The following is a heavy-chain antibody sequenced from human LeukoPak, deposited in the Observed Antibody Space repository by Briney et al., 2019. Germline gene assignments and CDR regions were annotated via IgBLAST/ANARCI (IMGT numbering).Heavy chain of an antibody. CDR2: IYTSGST. CDR1: GRSISSYY. J-gene: IGHJ5*02. D-gene: IGHD6-13*01. Sequence: SETLSLSCTVSGRSISSYYWSWIRQPAGKGLEWIGRIYTSGSTNYNPSLKSRVTMSVDTSKNQFSLKLSSVTAADTAVYYCARDLAAAGTIDPWGQGTLVTVSS. CDR3: ARDLAAAGTIDP. V-gene: IGHV4-4*07.